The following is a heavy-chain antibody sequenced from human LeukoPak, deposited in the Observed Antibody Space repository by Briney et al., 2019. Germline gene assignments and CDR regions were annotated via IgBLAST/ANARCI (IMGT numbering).Heavy chain of an antibody. CDR2: TSGSGGST. CDR3: AKVPAAYNWFDP. Sequence: PGGSLRLSCAASGFTFSSYAMSWVRQAPGKGLEWVSATSGSGGSTYYADSVKGRFTISRDNSKNTLYLQMNSLRAEDTAVYYCAKVPAAYNWFDPWGQGTLVTVSS. V-gene: IGHV3-23*01. J-gene: IGHJ5*02. D-gene: IGHD2-2*01. CDR1: GFTFSSYA.